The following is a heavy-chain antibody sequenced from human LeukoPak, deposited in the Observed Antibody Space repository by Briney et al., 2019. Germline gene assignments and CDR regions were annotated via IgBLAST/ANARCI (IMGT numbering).Heavy chain of an antibody. Sequence: PGGSLRLSCVASGFTFTHYGFHWVRQAPGKALEWVSFISYDGNTKYGDSVKGRFTISRDNSKNTLYLEMKGLRSDDAAVYYCARDPLDISRWTNAFDIWGQGTMVTVSS. CDR2: ISYDGNTK. D-gene: IGHD2-2*03. J-gene: IGHJ3*02. CDR1: GFTFTHYG. CDR3: ARDPLDISRWTNAFDI. V-gene: IGHV3-30*03.